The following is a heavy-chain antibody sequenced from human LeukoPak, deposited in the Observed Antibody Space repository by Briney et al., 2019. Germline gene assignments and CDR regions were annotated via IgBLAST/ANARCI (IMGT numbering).Heavy chain of an antibody. J-gene: IGHJ4*02. V-gene: IGHV4-34*01. CDR2: INHSGST. CDR3: ARRYCSSTSCPNFDY. Sequence: SETLSLTCAVYGGSFSGYYWSWIRQPPGKGLEWIGEINHSGSTNYNPSLKSRVTISVDTSKNQFSLKLSSVTAADTAVYYCARRYCSSTSCPNFDYWGQGTLVTVSS. CDR1: GGSFSGYY. D-gene: IGHD2-2*01.